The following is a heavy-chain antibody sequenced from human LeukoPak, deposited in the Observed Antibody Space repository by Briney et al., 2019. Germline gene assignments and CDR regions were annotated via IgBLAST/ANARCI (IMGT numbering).Heavy chain of an antibody. CDR3: AREVIEDWFDP. CDR1: GGSISSGAYY. CDR2: IYYSGST. D-gene: IGHD2/OR15-2a*01. V-gene: IGHV4-31*03. J-gene: IGHJ5*02. Sequence: SETLSLTCTVSGGSISSGAYYWNWIRQHPGKGLEWIGYIYYSGSTYYDPSLKSRVTMSVDTSKNQFSLKLSSVTAADTAVYYCAREVIEDWFDPWGQGTLVTVSS.